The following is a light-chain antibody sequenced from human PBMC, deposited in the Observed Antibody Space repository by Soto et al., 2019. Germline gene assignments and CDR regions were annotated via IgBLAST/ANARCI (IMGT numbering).Light chain of an antibody. CDR1: QSVLYSSNNKNY. V-gene: IGKV4-1*01. CDR2: WAS. Sequence: DIVMTQSPDSLAVSLGERATINCKSSQSVLYSSNNKNYLAWYQQKPGQPPKLLIYWASTRDSGVPDRFSGSGSGTDFTLTISSLQAEDVAVYYCQQYYSTPLTFGQGTRLEIK. CDR3: QQYYSTPLT. J-gene: IGKJ5*01.